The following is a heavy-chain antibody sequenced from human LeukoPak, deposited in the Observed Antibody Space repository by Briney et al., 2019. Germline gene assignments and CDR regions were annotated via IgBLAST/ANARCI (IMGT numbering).Heavy chain of an antibody. CDR2: ISGSGGST. D-gene: IGHD6-6*01. Sequence: GGSLRLSCAASGFTFSSYAMSWVRQAPGKGLEWVSAISGSGGSTYYADSVKGRFTISRDNSKNTLYLQMNSLRAEGTAVYYCAKGVCSSSSYFDYWGQETLVSVST. CDR3: AKGVCSSSSYFDY. CDR1: GFTFSSYA. J-gene: IGHJ4*02. V-gene: IGHV3-23*01.